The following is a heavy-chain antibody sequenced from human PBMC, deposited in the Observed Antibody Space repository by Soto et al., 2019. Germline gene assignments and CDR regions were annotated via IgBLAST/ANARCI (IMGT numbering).Heavy chain of an antibody. CDR2: INPNSGGT. J-gene: IGHJ6*02. CDR3: ARDASIAAAGTYYYYGMDV. V-gene: IGHV1-2*04. Sequence: ASVKVSCKASGYTFTGYYMHWVRPAPGQGLEWMGWINPNSGGTNYAQKFQGWVTMTRDTSISTAYMELSRLRSDDTAVYYCARDASIAAAGTYYYYGMDVWGQGTTVTVSS. D-gene: IGHD6-13*01. CDR1: GYTFTGYY.